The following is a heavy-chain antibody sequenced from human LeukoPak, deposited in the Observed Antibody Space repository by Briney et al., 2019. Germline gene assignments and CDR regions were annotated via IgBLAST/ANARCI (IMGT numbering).Heavy chain of an antibody. Sequence: GASAKVSCKASGHTFTGYYMHWVRQAPGQGLEWMGWINPNSGGTNYAQKFQGRVTMTRDTSISTAYMELSRLRSDDTAVYYCARDGDCSGGSCYGPFDPWGQGTLVTVSS. CDR3: ARDGDCSGGSCYGPFDP. CDR2: INPNSGGT. J-gene: IGHJ5*02. D-gene: IGHD2-15*01. V-gene: IGHV1-2*02. CDR1: GHTFTGYY.